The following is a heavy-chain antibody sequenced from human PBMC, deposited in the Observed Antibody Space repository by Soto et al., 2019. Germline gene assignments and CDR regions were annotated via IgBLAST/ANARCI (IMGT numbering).Heavy chain of an antibody. Sequence: SETLSLTCAVSGGSVSSGSYYWSWIRQHPGKGLEWIGYIYYSGSTYYNPSLKSRVTISVDTSKNQFSLRLSSVTAADTAVYYCARAEEQLVFSQVFDYWGQGTLVTVSS. V-gene: IGHV4-31*11. D-gene: IGHD6-6*01. CDR1: GGSVSSGSYY. CDR3: ARAEEQLVFSQVFDY. CDR2: IYYSGST. J-gene: IGHJ4*02.